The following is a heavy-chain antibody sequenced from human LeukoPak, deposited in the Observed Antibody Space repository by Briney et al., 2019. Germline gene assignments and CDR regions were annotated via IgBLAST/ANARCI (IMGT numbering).Heavy chain of an antibody. CDR3: ARGAATTADRGADAFHI. V-gene: IGHV1-2*02. CDR2: INPNSGGT. J-gene: IGHJ3*02. Sequence: GASVKVSCKASAYTFSGYYLHWVRQAPGQGLEWMGWINPNSGGTNYAQKFQGRVTMTRDTSITTANMELSRLRSDDTAVYYCARGAATTADRGADAFHIWGQGTMVTVSS. CDR1: AYTFSGYY. D-gene: IGHD1-26*01.